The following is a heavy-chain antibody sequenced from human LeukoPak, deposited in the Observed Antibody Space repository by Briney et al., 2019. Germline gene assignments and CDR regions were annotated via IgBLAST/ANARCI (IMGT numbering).Heavy chain of an antibody. J-gene: IGHJ4*02. V-gene: IGHV3-23*01. CDR2: ISGSGGST. D-gene: IGHD2-2*01. Sequence: GGSLRLSCAASGFTFSSYAMSWVRQAPGKGLEWVPAISGSGGSTYYADSVKGRFTISRDNSKDTLYLQMNSLRAEDTAVYYCAKGGVVPAASFLFDYWGQGTLVTVSS. CDR1: GFTFSSYA. CDR3: AKGGVVPAASFLFDY.